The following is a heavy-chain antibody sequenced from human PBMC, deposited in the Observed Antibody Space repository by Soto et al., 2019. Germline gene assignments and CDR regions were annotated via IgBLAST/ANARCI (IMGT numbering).Heavy chain of an antibody. D-gene: IGHD3-9*01. CDR1: GYRFTSYW. J-gene: IGHJ6*02. CDR2: IYPGDSDT. V-gene: IGHV5-51*01. Sequence: PGESLKISCKGFGYRFTSYWIGWVRQMPGEGLEWMGIIYPGDSDTKYSPSFQGQVTISADKSISTAYLQWSSLKASDTAIYYCARFPYYDILTGSYHGLDVWGQGTTVTVSS. CDR3: ARFPYYDILTGSYHGLDV.